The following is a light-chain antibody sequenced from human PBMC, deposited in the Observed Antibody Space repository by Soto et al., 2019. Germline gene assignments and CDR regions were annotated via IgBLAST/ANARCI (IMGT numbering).Light chain of an antibody. CDR1: QSVSSN. CDR3: QQYNNWPRT. CDR2: GAS. Sequence: EIVVTQSPATLSVSPGERATLSCRASQSVSSNLAWYQQKPGQAPRLLIYGASTRATGIPARFSGSGSGTEFTLTISSLQSEDFALYYCQQYNNWPRTFGQGTKVDNK. V-gene: IGKV3-15*01. J-gene: IGKJ1*01.